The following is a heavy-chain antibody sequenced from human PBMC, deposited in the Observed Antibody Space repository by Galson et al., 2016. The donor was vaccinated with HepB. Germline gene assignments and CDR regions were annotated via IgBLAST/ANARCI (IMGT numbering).Heavy chain of an antibody. Sequence: SVKVSCKASGYTLTTYAMHWVRQAPGQRLEWMGWINAGNGNTKYSPKFRGRVTITRDTSASTAYMELSSLRAEDTAIYYCARGRRITMGQGVVMKTTVFDYWGQGTLVTVSS. CDR3: ARGRRITMGQGVVMKTTVFDY. CDR2: INAGNGNT. CDR1: GYTLTTYA. V-gene: IGHV1-3*01. D-gene: IGHD3-10*01. J-gene: IGHJ4*02.